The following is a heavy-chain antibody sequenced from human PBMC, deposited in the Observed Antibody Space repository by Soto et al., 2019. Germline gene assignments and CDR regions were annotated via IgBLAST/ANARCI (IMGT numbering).Heavy chain of an antibody. Sequence: GESLKISCTGFGYTFTTFWISWVRQMPGKGLEWMGRIDPRYSYVNYSPSFQGHVTISLDKSISTAYLQWGSLKASDTAMYYCARLFCSTTTCDSWFDPWGQGTLVTVSS. J-gene: IGHJ5*02. CDR1: GYTFTTFW. CDR3: ARLFCSTTTCDSWFDP. V-gene: IGHV5-10-1*01. D-gene: IGHD2-2*01. CDR2: IDPRYSYV.